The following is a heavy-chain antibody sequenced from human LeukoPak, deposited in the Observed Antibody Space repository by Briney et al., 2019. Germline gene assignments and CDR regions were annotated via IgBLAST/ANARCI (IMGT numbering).Heavy chain of an antibody. Sequence: PGGSLRLSCAASGFTVSSNYMSWVRQAPGKGLEWVSVIYSCGSTYYADSVKGRFTISRDNSRNTLYLQMNSLRAEDTAVYYCAKSLRYCSGTGCYTYYYYGMDVWGQGTTVTVSS. CDR2: IYSCGST. CDR1: GFTVSSNY. D-gene: IGHD2-2*02. J-gene: IGHJ6*02. CDR3: AKSLRYCSGTGCYTYYYYGMDV. V-gene: IGHV3-53*01.